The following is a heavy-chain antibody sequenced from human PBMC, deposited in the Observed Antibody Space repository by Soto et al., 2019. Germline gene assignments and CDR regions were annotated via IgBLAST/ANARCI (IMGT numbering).Heavy chain of an antibody. V-gene: IGHV5-51*01. D-gene: IGHD1-26*01. CDR1: GYSFTSYW. CDR2: IYPGDSDT. Sequence: PGESLKISCKGSGYSFTSYWIGWVRQMPGKGLEWMGIIYPGDSDTRYSPSFQGQVTISADKSISTAYLQRSSLKASDTAMYYCARASPVGALYNWFDPWGHGTLVTVSS. CDR3: ARASPVGALYNWFDP. J-gene: IGHJ5*02.